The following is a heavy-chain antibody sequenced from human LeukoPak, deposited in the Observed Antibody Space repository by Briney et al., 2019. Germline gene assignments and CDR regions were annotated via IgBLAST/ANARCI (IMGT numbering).Heavy chain of an antibody. CDR3: AIHLSDSSGYFSY. CDR1: GYTFSSCA. D-gene: IGHD3-22*01. Sequence: ASVKVSCKASGYTFSSCAINWVRQAPGQGLEYMGWIDTNTGSPTFAQGFTGRYVFSLDTSVSTAYQQISSLKAEDTAVYYCAIHLSDSSGYFSYWGQGALVTVSS. J-gene: IGHJ4*02. CDR2: IDTNTGSP. V-gene: IGHV7-4-1*02.